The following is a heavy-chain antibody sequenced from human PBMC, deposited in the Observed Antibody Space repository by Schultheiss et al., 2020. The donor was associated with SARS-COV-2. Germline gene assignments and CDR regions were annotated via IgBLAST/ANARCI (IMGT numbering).Heavy chain of an antibody. D-gene: IGHD6-19*01. CDR2: ISGSGGST. CDR1: GFTFSSYA. V-gene: IGHV3-23*01. CDR3: ARIAVAEEAYYYYGMDV. J-gene: IGHJ6*02. Sequence: GESLKISCAASGFTFSSYAMSWVRQAPGKGLEWVSVISGSGGSTYYADSVKGRFTISRDNSKNTLYLQMNSLRAEDTAVYYCARIAVAEEAYYYYGMDVWGQGTTVTVSS.